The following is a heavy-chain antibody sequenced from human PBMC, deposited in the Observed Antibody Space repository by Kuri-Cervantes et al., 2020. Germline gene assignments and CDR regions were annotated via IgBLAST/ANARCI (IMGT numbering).Heavy chain of an antibody. Sequence: GESLKISCAASGFTFSSYAMHWVRQAPGKGLEWVAVISYDGSNKYYADPVKGRFTISRDNSKNTLYLQTNSLRAEDTAVYYCARGGSSSWLHKDYWGQGTLVTVSS. D-gene: IGHD6-13*01. CDR2: ISYDGSNK. CDR1: GFTFSSYA. J-gene: IGHJ4*02. V-gene: IGHV3-30-3*01. CDR3: ARGGSSSWLHKDY.